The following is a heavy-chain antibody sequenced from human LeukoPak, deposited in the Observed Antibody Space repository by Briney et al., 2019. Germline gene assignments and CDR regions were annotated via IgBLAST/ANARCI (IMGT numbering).Heavy chain of an antibody. Sequence: ASVKVSCKASGYTFTSYGISWVRQAPGQGLEWMGWMNPNSGNTGYAQKFQGRVTITRNTSISTAYMELSSLRSEDTAVYYCARGVVVAATLFYYYYMDVWGKGTTVTVSS. CDR3: ARGVVVAATLFYYYYMDV. V-gene: IGHV1-8*03. J-gene: IGHJ6*03. CDR2: MNPNSGNT. D-gene: IGHD2-15*01. CDR1: GYTFTSYG.